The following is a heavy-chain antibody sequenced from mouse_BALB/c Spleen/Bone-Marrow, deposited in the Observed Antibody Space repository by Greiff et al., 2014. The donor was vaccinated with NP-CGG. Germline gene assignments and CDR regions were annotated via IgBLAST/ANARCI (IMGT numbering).Heavy chain of an antibody. Sequence: VQLKESGAELVKPGASVKLSCTASGFNIKDTYMHWVKQRPEQGLEWIGRIDPANGNTKYDPKFQGKATITADTSSNTAYLQLSSLTSEDTAVYYCARSLYDGYFSWFAYWGQGILVTVSA. CDR2: IDPANGNT. CDR1: GFNIKDTY. V-gene: IGHV14-3*02. D-gene: IGHD2-3*01. J-gene: IGHJ3*01. CDR3: ARSLYDGYFSWFAY.